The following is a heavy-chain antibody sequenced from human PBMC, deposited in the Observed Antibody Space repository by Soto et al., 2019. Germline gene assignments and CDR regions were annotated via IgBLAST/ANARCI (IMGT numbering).Heavy chain of an antibody. CDR2: IIPITGTV. J-gene: IGHJ2*01. CDR1: GGTFSSYA. Sequence: QVQLVQSGAEVKKPGSSVKVSCKVSGGTFSSYAIGWVRQAPGHGLEWMGGIIPITGTVNYAQKFQGRVTITADQPTTTVYMELSSLRSEDTAVYYCAREYRSSALYLYFDVWGRGTLVTVSS. D-gene: IGHD6-6*01. CDR3: AREYRSSALYLYFDV. V-gene: IGHV1-69*01.